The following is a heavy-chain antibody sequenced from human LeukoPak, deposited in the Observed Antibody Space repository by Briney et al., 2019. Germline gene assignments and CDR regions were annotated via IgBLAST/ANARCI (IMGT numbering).Heavy chain of an antibody. Sequence: SQTLSLTCTVSGGSVSSGGYYWSWIRQPPGKGLEWIGYIYHSGSTYYNPSLKSRVTISVDTSKNQFSLKLSSVTAADTAVYYCAREEGGCSSTSCYIRGNFDYWGQGTLVTVSS. CDR1: GGSVSSGGYY. D-gene: IGHD2-2*02. CDR2: IYHSGST. V-gene: IGHV4-30-2*01. CDR3: AREEGGCSSTSCYIRGNFDY. J-gene: IGHJ4*02.